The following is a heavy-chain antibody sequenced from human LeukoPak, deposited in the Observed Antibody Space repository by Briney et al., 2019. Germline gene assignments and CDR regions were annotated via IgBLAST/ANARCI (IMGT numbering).Heavy chain of an antibody. J-gene: IGHJ4*02. D-gene: IGHD3-22*01. V-gene: IGHV1-69*10. CDR1: GGTFRSYA. CDR3: ARAVGYDSSGYPGY. CDR2: IIPILGIA. Sequence: SVTVSCTASGGTFRSYAISWVRQAPGQGLEWMGRIIPILGIANNAQKFQGRVTITADKSTSTAYMELSSMRSEDTAVYYCARAVGYDSSGYPGYWGQGTLVTVSS.